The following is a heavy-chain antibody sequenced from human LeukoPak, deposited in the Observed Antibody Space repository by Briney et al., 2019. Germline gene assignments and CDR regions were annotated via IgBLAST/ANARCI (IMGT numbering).Heavy chain of an antibody. CDR3: AREGSYGSGSYYNLWFDP. J-gene: IGHJ5*02. Sequence: PSETLSLTCAVYGGSFSGYYWSWIRQPPGKGLEWIGEINHSGSTNYNPSLKSRVTISVDTSKNQFPLKLSSVTAADTAVYYCAREGSYGSGSYYNLWFDPWGQGTLVTVSS. V-gene: IGHV4-34*01. D-gene: IGHD3-10*01. CDR1: GGSFSGYY. CDR2: INHSGST.